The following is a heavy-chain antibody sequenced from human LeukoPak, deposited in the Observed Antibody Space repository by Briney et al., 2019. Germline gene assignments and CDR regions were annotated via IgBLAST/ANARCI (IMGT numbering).Heavy chain of an antibody. Sequence: GGSLRLSCAASGFIFSTSWMSWVRRAPGKGLEWVANIKQDGGQKHYVDSVKGRFTISRDNSKNLLYLQMNNLGAEDTAVYYCVRGGYSSFDYWGQGTLVTVSS. D-gene: IGHD3-10*01. CDR2: IKQDGGQK. CDR3: VRGGYSSFDY. V-gene: IGHV3-7*01. J-gene: IGHJ4*02. CDR1: GFIFSTSW.